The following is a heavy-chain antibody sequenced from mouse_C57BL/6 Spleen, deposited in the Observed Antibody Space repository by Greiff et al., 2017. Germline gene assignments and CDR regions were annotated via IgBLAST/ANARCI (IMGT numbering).Heavy chain of an antibody. Sequence: EVQRVESGGGLVKPGGSLKLSCAASGFTFSSYAMSWVRQTPEKRLEWVATISDGGSYTYYPDNVKGRFTISRDNAKNNLYLQMSHLKSEDTAMYYCARGGFAYWGQGTLVTVSA. CDR2: ISDGGSYT. CDR1: GFTFSSYA. CDR3: ARGGFAY. V-gene: IGHV5-4*01. J-gene: IGHJ3*01.